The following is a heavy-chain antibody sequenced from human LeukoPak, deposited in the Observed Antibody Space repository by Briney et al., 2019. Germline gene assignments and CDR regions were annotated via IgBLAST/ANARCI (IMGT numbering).Heavy chain of an antibody. CDR1: GFTFDDYA. Sequence: GGSLRLSCAASGFTFDDYAMHWVRQAPGKGLEWVSGISWNSGSIGYADSVKGRFTISRDNVKNSLYLQMNSLRAEDTALYYCAKATMVRYFDYWGQGTLVTVSS. CDR3: AKATMVRYFDY. J-gene: IGHJ4*02. D-gene: IGHD3-10*01. CDR2: ISWNSGSI. V-gene: IGHV3-9*01.